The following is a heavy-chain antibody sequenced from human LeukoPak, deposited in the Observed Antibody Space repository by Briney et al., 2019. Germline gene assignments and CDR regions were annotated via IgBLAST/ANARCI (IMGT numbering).Heavy chain of an antibody. V-gene: IGHV4-59*02. J-gene: IGHJ4*02. D-gene: IGHD7-27*01. CDR1: GGSVSDYY. CDR2: IYYTGST. CDR3: SRKLGNDY. Sequence: SSETLSLTCTISGGSVSDYYWSWIRQSPGKGLEWIGYIYYTGSTTYNPSLKSRVTIPADTSKNQFSLKLSSVTAADTAVYCASRKLGNDYWGQGTLVTVSS.